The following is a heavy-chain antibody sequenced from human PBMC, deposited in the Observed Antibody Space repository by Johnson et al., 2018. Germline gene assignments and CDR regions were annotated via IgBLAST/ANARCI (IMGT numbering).Heavy chain of an antibody. J-gene: IGHJ3*02. V-gene: IGHV4-59*01. D-gene: IGHD3-10*01. CDR3: ARDRGRSDAFDI. CDR2: IYFRENT. CDR1: GASITTSY. Sequence: QVQLQESGPGLVKPSETLSLTCAVSGASITTSYWSWIRQPPGKGLEWIGYIYFRENTKYNHSLKSRVTISLDTSKNEFSLNLTSVTAADTAVYYCARDRGRSDAFDIWGQGTLVTVSS.